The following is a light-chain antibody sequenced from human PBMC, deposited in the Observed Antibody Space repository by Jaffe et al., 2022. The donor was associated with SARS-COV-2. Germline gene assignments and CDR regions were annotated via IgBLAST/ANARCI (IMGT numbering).Light chain of an antibody. CDR3: NSYTTSGTLV. J-gene: IGLJ3*02. CDR1: SSDVGGYNY. V-gene: IGLV2-14*01. Sequence: QSALTQPASVSGSPGQSISISCTGTSSDVGGYNYVSWYQQNPGKAPKLIIYGVTNRPSGVSHRFSGSKSGNTASLAISGLQAEDEAHYYCNSYTTSGTLVFGGGTKLTVL. CDR2: GVT.